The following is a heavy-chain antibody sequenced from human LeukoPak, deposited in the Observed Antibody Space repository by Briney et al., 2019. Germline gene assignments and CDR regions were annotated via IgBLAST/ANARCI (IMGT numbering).Heavy chain of an antibody. CDR3: ARLNAYTDY. CDR2: FYPRDSHI. CDR1: GYSFTSYW. Sequence: PGESLEISRQGSGYSFTSYWIAWVRQMPGKGLEWMWIFYPRDSHIKYSTSFQGQVTISADKSISTAYLQWSSLKASDTAMYYCARLNAYTDYWGQGTLVTVPS. V-gene: IGHV5-51*01. J-gene: IGHJ4*02. D-gene: IGHD5-24*01.